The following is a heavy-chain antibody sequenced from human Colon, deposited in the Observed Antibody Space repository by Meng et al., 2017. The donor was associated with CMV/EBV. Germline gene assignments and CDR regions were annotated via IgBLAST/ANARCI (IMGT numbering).Heavy chain of an antibody. J-gene: IGHJ6*02. CDR1: GFTFNNYV. V-gene: IGHV3-23*01. CDR3: TNEGYVVVREGWGMDV. CDR2: ITTNCRNA. D-gene: IGHD2-21*01. Sequence: GESLKISCAASGFTFNNYVMSWVRQAPGMGLEWVSSITTNCRNAYYADSVKGRFTLSRDNSKSTLYLQMNSLRAEDTAVYYCTNEGYVVVREGWGMDVWGQGTKVTVSS.